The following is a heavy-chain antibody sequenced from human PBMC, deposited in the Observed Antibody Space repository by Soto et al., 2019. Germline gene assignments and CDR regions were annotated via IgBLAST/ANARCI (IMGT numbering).Heavy chain of an antibody. CDR3: ARRSSSWYFDY. J-gene: IGHJ4*02. V-gene: IGHV3-23*01. Sequence: GGSLRLSCAASGFTFSSYAMNWVRQAPGKGLEWVSVISGSDGSTYYADAVKGRFTISRDNSKNTLNLQMNSLRAEDTAVYYCARRSSSWYFDYWGQGTLVTVSS. CDR1: GFTFSSYA. CDR2: ISGSDGST. D-gene: IGHD6-13*01.